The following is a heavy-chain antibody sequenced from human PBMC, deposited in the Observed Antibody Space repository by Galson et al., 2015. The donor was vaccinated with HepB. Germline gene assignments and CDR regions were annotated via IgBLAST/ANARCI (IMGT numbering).Heavy chain of an antibody. J-gene: IGHJ2*01. Sequence: SLRLSCAASGFTFSNFIMHWVRQAPGKGLEWVAAILYDGSNKYYADSVKGRFTFSRDNSKNTLYLQMNSLRAEDTAVYYCASLIAAIGTNGNLWYFDLWGRGTLVTVS. V-gene: IGHV3-30*03. D-gene: IGHD6-13*01. CDR2: ILYDGSNK. CDR3: ASLIAAIGTNGNLWYFDL. CDR1: GFTFSNFI.